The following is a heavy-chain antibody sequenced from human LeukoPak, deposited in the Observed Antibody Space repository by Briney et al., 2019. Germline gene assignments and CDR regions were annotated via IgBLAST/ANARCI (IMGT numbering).Heavy chain of an antibody. Sequence: PGGSLRLSCAASGFTFSSYTMNWVRQAPGKGLEWVSSISGSSSYIYYADSVKGRFTISRDNAKNSLYLQMNSLRAEDTAVYYCAREGGQLAFDIWGQGTMVTVSS. CDR1: GFTFSSYT. CDR3: AREGGQLAFDI. V-gene: IGHV3-21*01. D-gene: IGHD1-1*01. CDR2: ISGSSSYI. J-gene: IGHJ3*02.